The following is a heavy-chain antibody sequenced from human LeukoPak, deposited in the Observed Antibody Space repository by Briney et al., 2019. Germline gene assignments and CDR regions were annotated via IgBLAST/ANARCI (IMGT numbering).Heavy chain of an antibody. CDR3: ARDFPQYYDSSGFRPDYFDY. J-gene: IGHJ4*02. D-gene: IGHD3-22*01. V-gene: IGHV3-21*01. CDR1: GFTFSSYS. CDR2: ISGSSSYI. Sequence: GGSLRLSCAASGFTFSSYSMNWVRQAPGKGLEWVSSISGSSSYIYYADSVKGRFTISRDNAKNSLYLQMNSLRAEDTAVYYCARDFPQYYDSSGFRPDYFDYWGQGTLVTVPS.